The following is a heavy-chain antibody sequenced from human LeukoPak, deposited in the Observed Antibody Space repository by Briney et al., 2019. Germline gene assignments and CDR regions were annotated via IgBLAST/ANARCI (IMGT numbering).Heavy chain of an antibody. CDR1: GYTFIDHY. D-gene: IGHD3-22*01. V-gene: IGHV1-2*02. CDR3: ARAGHNSNSGGYDF. Sequence: ASVKVSCKPSGYTFIDHYLHWVRQAPGQGLESLGWIDPDTGDTHYPQKFQGRVTMTRDTSSSTAYMEVNRLRSDDTAVYYCARAGHNSNSGGYDFWGLGTLVTVSS. CDR2: IDPDTGDT. J-gene: IGHJ4*02.